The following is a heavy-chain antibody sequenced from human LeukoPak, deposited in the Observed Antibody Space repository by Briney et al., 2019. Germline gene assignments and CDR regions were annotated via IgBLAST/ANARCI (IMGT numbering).Heavy chain of an antibody. J-gene: IGHJ4*02. D-gene: IGHD5-12*01. CDR1: GFIFSSYG. Sequence: GGSLRLSCAASGFIFSSYGMHWVRQAPGKGLEWVAFIRYDGSNKYYVDSVKGRFTISRDNSKNTLYLQMNSLRAEDTAVYYCAKPQVEYSGYDTFDYWGQGTLVTVSS. V-gene: IGHV3-30*02. CDR3: AKPQVEYSGYDTFDY. CDR2: IRYDGSNK.